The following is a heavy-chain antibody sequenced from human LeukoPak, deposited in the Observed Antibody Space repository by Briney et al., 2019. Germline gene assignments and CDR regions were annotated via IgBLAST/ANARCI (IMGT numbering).Heavy chain of an antibody. Sequence: GGSLRLSCAASGFTVSSNYMSWVRQAPGKGLEWVSVIYSGGSTYYADSVKGRFTISRDNSKNTLYLQMNSLRAEDTAVYYCARRQYRGYSYGQLDYWGQGTLVTVSS. CDR2: IYSGGST. CDR3: ARRQYRGYSYGQLDY. V-gene: IGHV3-66*01. J-gene: IGHJ4*02. D-gene: IGHD5-18*01. CDR1: GFTVSSNY.